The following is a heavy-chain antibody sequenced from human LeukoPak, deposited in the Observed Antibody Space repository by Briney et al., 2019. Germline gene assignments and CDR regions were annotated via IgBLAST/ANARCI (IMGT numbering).Heavy chain of an antibody. J-gene: IGHJ4*02. CDR1: GYTLTELS. CDR2: FDPEDGET. V-gene: IGHV1-24*01. D-gene: IGHD3-10*01. CDR3: AALRWGLYGSGSYPGAYEFDY. Sequence: ASVKVSCKVSGYTLTELSMHWVRQAPGKGLEWMGGFDPEDGETIYAQKFQERVTITRDMSTSTAYMELSSLRSEDTAVYYCAALRWGLYGSGSYPGAYEFDYWGQGTLVTVSS.